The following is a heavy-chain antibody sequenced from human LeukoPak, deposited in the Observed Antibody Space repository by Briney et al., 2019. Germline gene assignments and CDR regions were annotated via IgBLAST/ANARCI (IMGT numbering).Heavy chain of an antibody. CDR3: ARDLIPRRIAARPGWFDP. CDR2: ISAYNGNT. D-gene: IGHD6-6*01. V-gene: IGHV1-18*01. CDR1: GYTFTSYG. J-gene: IGHJ5*02. Sequence: ASVKVSCKASGYTFTSYGISWVRQAPGQGLEWMGWISAYNGNTNYAQKLQGRVTMTTDTSTSTAYMELRSLRSDDTAVYYCARDLIPRRIAARPGWFDPWGQGTLVTVSS.